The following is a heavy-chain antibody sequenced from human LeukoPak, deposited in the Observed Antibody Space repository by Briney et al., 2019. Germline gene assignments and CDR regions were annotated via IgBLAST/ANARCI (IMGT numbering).Heavy chain of an antibody. CDR3: ARAAGWFDP. CDR2: ISSSSNNI. CDR1: GFTFSDYY. V-gene: IGHV3-11*01. Sequence: GRSLRLSCAASGFTFSDYYMTWIRQAPGKGLEWVSYISSSSNNIHYANSVRGRFTISRDNAKNSVYLQMNSLRAEDTAIYYCARAAGWFDPWGQGTLVTVSS. J-gene: IGHJ5*02.